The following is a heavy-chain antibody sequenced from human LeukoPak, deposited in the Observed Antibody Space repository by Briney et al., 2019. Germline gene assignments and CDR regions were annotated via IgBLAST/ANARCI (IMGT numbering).Heavy chain of an antibody. CDR3: ARGPMTTVVSPDYHFDY. Sequence: ASVKVSCKASGYTFTSYYMHWVRQAPGQGLEWMGIINPSGGGTNYAQKFQGRVTMTRDTSTNTVYMELSSLRSEDTAVFYCARGPMTTVVSPDYHFDYWGQGTLVTVSS. CDR1: GYTFTSYY. J-gene: IGHJ4*02. D-gene: IGHD4-23*01. CDR2: INPSGGGT. V-gene: IGHV1-46*01.